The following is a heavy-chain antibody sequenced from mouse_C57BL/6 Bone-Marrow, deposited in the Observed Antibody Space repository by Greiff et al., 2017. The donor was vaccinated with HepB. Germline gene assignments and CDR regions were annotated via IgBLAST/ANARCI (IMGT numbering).Heavy chain of an antibody. Sequence: EVMLVESGGGLVQPKGSLKLSCAASVFTLNTYAMHWVRQAPGKGLEWVARIRSKSSNYATYYADSVKDRLTISRDDSQSMLYLQMNNLKTEDTAMYYCVRDSIVYGYEPWFAYWGQGTLVTVSA. D-gene: IGHD2-2*01. V-gene: IGHV10-3*02. J-gene: IGHJ3*01. CDR2: IRSKSSNYAT. CDR3: VRDSIVYGYEPWFAY. CDR1: VFTLNTYA.